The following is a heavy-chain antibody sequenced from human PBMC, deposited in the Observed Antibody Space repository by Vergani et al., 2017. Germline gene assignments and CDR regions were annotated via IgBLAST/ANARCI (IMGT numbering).Heavy chain of an antibody. CDR3: ATTYYYDSSGSNYFDY. D-gene: IGHD3-22*01. J-gene: IGHJ4*02. V-gene: IGHV1-2*02. Sequence: QVHLVQSGAEVKKPGASVKFSCKASGYTFIDYYLHWVRQAPGQGLEWLAWINPKSGGTNNAQKFQGRVTITADESTSTAYMELSSLRSEDTAVYYCATTYYYDSSGSNYFDYWGQGTLVTVSS. CDR1: GYTFIDYY. CDR2: INPKSGGT.